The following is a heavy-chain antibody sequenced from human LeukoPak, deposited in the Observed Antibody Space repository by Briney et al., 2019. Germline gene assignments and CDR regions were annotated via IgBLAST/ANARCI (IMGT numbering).Heavy chain of an antibody. Sequence: GASVKVSCKASGYTFASYAMNWVRQATGQGPEWMGWMNPNSGNTDYAQRFQGRVTMTRNTSISTAYMELSSLRSEDTAVYYCARAANWHDDDWFDPWGQGTLVTVSS. CDR1: GYTFASYA. V-gene: IGHV1-8*02. D-gene: IGHD1-1*01. CDR3: ARAANWHDDDWFDP. CDR2: MNPNSGNT. J-gene: IGHJ5*02.